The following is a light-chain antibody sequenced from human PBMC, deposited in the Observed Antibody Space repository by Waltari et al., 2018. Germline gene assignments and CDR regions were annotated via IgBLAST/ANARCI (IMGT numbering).Light chain of an antibody. Sequence: DVVMTQSPLSLPVNLGQPASISCRSSQSLVHSDGNTYLTWFHQRPGQSPRRLIYEVSNRDSGVPDRFSGSGSGTDFTLKISRVEAEDIGVYYCMQGTHWPTFGQGTKVEIK. V-gene: IGKV2-30*02. CDR2: EVS. CDR1: QSLVHSDGNTY. CDR3: MQGTHWPT. J-gene: IGKJ1*01.